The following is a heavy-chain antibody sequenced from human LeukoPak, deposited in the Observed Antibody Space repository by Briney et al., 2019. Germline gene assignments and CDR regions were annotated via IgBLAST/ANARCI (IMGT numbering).Heavy chain of an antibody. CDR3: AKTPRGYYYMDV. V-gene: IGHV3-30*02. J-gene: IGHJ6*03. CDR2: IRYDGSNK. CDR1: GFTFSSYG. Sequence: GGSLRLSCAASGFTFSSYGMHWVRQAPGKGLEWVAFIRYDGSNKYYADSVKGRFTISRDNSQNTLYLQMNSLGAEDTAVYYCAKTPRGYYYMDVWGKGTTVTVSS.